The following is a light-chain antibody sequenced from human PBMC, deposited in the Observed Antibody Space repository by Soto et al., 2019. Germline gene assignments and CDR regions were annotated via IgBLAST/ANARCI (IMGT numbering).Light chain of an antibody. Sequence: EIVLTQSPATWSLLQVRGAPPSSRPGKNFTSSNLPWSHQKHSQVPGSLIYGGSTRATGFPDRFSGSGSGTDFSLTISRLEPEDFAVYYCQQYESSPPSYTFGQGTKLEIK. J-gene: IGKJ2*01. CDR2: GGS. V-gene: IGKV3-20*01. CDR3: QQYESSPPSYT. CDR1: KNFTSSN.